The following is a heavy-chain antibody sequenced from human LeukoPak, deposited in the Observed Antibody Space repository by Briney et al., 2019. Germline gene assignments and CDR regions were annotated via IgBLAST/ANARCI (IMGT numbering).Heavy chain of an antibody. J-gene: IGHJ4*02. V-gene: IGHV3-33*08. CDR3: ARGHYYTDMLTNYWVRYFDY. Sequence: PGRSLRLSCAASGFTFSSYGMHWVRQAPGKGLEWVAVVWSDGTTKNYAGSVKGRFTISRDNSKNTLYMQMNSLRAEDTAVYYCARGHYYTDMLTNYWVRYFDYWGQGTLVTVSS. D-gene: IGHD3-9*01. CDR2: VWSDGTTK. CDR1: GFTFSSYG.